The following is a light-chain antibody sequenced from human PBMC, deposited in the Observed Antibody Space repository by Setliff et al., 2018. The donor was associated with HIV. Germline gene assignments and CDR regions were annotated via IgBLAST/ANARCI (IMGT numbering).Light chain of an antibody. CDR2: DVS. J-gene: IGLJ2*01. V-gene: IGLV2-23*02. CDR1: LTDIGNYES. Sequence: QSVLTQPASVSGSPGQSINISCSGSLTDIGNYESISWYQQHPGEVPKRLIYDVSKRPSGISSRFSGSKPGNTASLTISGLQAEDEADYYCCSYVNGDTWIFGGGTKGTV. CDR3: CSYVNGDTWI.